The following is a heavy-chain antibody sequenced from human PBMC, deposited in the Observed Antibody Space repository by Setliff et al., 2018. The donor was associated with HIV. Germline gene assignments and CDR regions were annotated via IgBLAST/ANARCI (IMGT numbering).Heavy chain of an antibody. D-gene: IGHD1-1*01. CDR3: AKVRWNANYYFDC. CDR2: ISADGLTT. Sequence: GGSLRLSCAASGFTFNTYAVTWVRQAPGKGLEWVSVISADGLTTFYADSVKGRFTISRDNSNDTLYLQMNSLRAEDTALYYCAKVRWNANYYFDCWGQGTLVTVSS. J-gene: IGHJ4*02. CDR1: GFTFNTYA. V-gene: IGHV3-23*01.